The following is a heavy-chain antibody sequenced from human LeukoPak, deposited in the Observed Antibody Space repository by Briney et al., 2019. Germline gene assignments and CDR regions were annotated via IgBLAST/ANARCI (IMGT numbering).Heavy chain of an antibody. CDR1: GYSSTSYW. CDR2: IYPGDSDT. Sequence: GESLKISCKGSGYSSTSYWIAWVRQMPGKGLEWMGIIYPGDSDTRYSPSFQGQVTISADESISTAYLQWSSLKASDTAMYYCARPSYYYGSGTPKYYYYYYTMDVWGQGTTVTVSS. CDR3: ARPSYYYGSGTPKYYYYYYTMDV. V-gene: IGHV5-51*01. J-gene: IGHJ6*02. D-gene: IGHD3-10*01.